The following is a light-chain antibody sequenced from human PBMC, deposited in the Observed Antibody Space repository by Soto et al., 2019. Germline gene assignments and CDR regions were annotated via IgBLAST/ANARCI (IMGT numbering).Light chain of an antibody. V-gene: IGLV1-40*01. CDR3: QSYASSLSTGFV. Sequence: QSVLAQPPSVSGAPGQRVSISCTGSNSNIGAGYDVHWYQQFPGKAPTLLIYANDNRPSGVPDRFSGSKSGTSASLAITGLRAEDEADYYCQSYASSLSTGFVFGTGTKSPS. CDR2: AND. CDR1: NSNIGAGYD. J-gene: IGLJ1*01.